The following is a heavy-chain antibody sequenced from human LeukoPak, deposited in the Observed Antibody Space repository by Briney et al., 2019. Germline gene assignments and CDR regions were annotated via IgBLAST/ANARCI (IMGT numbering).Heavy chain of an antibody. CDR2: IYSGGST. CDR3: ARKLERRSWDNYGMDV. Sequence: PGGSLRLSCAASGFTVSSNYMSWVRQAPGKGLEWVSVIYSGGSTYYADSVKGRFTISRDNSKNTLYLQMNSLRAEDTAVYYCARKLERRSWDNYGMDVWGQGTTVTVSS. V-gene: IGHV3-66*01. J-gene: IGHJ6*02. CDR1: GFTVSSNY. D-gene: IGHD1-1*01.